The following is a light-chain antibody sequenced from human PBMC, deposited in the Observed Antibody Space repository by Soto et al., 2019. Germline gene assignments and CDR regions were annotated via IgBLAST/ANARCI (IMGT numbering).Light chain of an antibody. CDR1: QSVSSN. CDR2: GAS. V-gene: IGKV3-15*01. J-gene: IGKJ1*01. CDR3: QEYNNWPPVT. Sequence: EIVMTQSPATLSVSPGERATLSCRASQSVSSNLAWYQQKPGQAPRLLIYGASTRATGIPARFSGSGSGTEVNLTISSLQSEDFAVYYCQEYNNWPPVTFGQGTKVEIK.